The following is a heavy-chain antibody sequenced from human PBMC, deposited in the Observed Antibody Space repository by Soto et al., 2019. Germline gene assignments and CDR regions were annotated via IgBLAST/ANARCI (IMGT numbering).Heavy chain of an antibody. J-gene: IGHJ6*02. CDR3: ARGLDDILTGYSYYYYYYGMDV. CDR1: GYTFSGYY. V-gene: IGHV1-2*04. CDR2: INPNSGGT. D-gene: IGHD3-9*01. Sequence: SEEVSLKASGYTFSGYYMHWVRQAPGQGLEWMGWINPNSGGTNYAQKFQGWVTMTRDTSISTAYMELSRLRSDDTAVYYCARGLDDILTGYSYYYYYYGMDVWGQGTTVTVSS.